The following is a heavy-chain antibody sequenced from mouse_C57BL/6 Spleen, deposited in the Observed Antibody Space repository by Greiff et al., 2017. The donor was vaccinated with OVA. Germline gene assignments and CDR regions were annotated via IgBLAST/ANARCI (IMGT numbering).Heavy chain of an antibody. CDR2: IYPSDSET. CDR1: GYTFTSYW. Sequence: VQLQQPGAELVRPGSSVKLSCKASGYTFTSYWLDWVKQRPGQGLEWIGNIYPSDSETHYNPKFKDKATLTVDKSSSTSYMQLSSLTAEDSAVYDSAREDYYGSGGDYWGQGTTLTVAA. J-gene: IGHJ2*01. V-gene: IGHV1-61*01. CDR3: AREDYYGSGGDY. D-gene: IGHD1-1*01.